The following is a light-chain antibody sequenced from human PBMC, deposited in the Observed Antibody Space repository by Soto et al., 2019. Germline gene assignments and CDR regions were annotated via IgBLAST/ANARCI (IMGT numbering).Light chain of an antibody. CDR1: SSNIGNNY. Sequence: QSVLTQPPSVSAAPGQKVTISCSGRSSNIGNNYVSWYQQLPGTAPKLLIYDNDKRPSGIPDRFSGSKSGTSASLAITGLQAEDEADYYCQSYDSSRSPLYVFGTGTKVTVL. J-gene: IGLJ1*01. CDR2: DND. CDR3: QSYDSSRSPLYV. V-gene: IGLV1-51*01.